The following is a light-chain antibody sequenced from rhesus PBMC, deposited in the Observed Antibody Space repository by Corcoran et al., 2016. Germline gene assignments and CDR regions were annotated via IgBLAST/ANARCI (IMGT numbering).Light chain of an antibody. CDR3: QVCDRRSKAAV. CDR2: ADT. V-gene: IGLV3-25*02. J-gene: IGLJ6*01. CDR1: NIGSKN. Sequence: SFDLTQPPSVSAASGQTARITCGGDNIGSKNVHWYHHKPPQAPVLVIYADTKRPEGIPERFSGSNSGHTATLTISRVEAGDEADYFGQVCDRRSKAAVFGSGTKLAV.